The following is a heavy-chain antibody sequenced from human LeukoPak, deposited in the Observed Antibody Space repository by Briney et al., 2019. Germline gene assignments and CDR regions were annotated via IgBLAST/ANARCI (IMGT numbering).Heavy chain of an antibody. CDR1: GGSISGSHYY. CDR2: INYSGST. J-gene: IGHJ4*02. Sequence: SETLSLTCSVSGGSISGSHYYWGWVRQPPGKGLEWIGSINYSGSTYYNPSLKSRVTISVDTSKNQFSLNLNSVTAADTAVYYCTRLSDYWGQGTQVTVSP. V-gene: IGHV4-39*01. CDR3: TRLSDY.